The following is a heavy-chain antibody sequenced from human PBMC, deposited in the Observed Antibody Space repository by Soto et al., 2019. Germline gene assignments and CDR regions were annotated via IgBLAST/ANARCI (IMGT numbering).Heavy chain of an antibody. D-gene: IGHD6-13*01. CDR2: ISPYNGNT. CDR3: ARVSATGSPFDY. J-gene: IGHJ4*02. V-gene: IGHV1-18*04. Sequence: QVQRVQSGAEVKIPGASVKVSCKASGYTFTTYGISWVRQAPGQGLEWMGWISPYNGNTIYAQRFQGRVSMTTDTSTTTAHMELRSLRVDDTAMYYCARVSATGSPFDYWGQGPLVTVSS. CDR1: GYTFTTYG.